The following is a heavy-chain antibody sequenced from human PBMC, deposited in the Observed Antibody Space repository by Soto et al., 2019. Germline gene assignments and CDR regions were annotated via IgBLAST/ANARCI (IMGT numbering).Heavy chain of an antibody. CDR2: IYYSGST. CDR1: GGSIISGDYY. D-gene: IGHD3-22*01. CDR3: ARGLVGSSGSDY. V-gene: IGHV4-30-4*01. Sequence: SETLSLTCTVSGGSIISGDYYWSLIRQPPGKGLEWIGYIYYSGSTYYNPSLKSRVTISVDTSKNQFSLKLSSVTAADTAVYYCARGLVGSSGSDYWGQGTLVTVSS. J-gene: IGHJ4*02.